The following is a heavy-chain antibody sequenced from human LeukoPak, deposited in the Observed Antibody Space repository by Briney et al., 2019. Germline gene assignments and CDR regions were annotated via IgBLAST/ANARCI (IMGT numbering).Heavy chain of an antibody. V-gene: IGHV3-21*01. CDR1: LFTLSIYI. CDR3: AREEGGAGLYGFDI. J-gene: IGHJ3*02. D-gene: IGHD1-26*01. Sequence: PRGSLRLSRAPSLFTLSIYIMDCVCQALEKGLECVSSISSSSDYIYYSDSLKGRFTIYRDNAKSSLYLQMNSLRAEDTAGYYCAREEGGAGLYGFDIWGQGTMVTVPS. CDR2: ISSSSDYI.